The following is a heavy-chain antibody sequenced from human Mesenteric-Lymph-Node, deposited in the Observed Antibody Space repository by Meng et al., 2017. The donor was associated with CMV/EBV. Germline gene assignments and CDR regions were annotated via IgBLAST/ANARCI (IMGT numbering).Heavy chain of an antibody. V-gene: IGHV1-2*02. J-gene: IGHJ6*02. Sequence: ASVKVSCKASGYTFTDHYIHWVRQAPGQGLEWMGWINPNSGGTNYAQKFQGRVTMTRDTSISTAFMELSGLRSDDTALYYCARPFRGYYYYGMDVWGQGTTVTVSS. CDR2: INPNSGGT. CDR1: GYTFTDHY. D-gene: IGHD3-16*01. CDR3: ARPFRGYYYYGMDV.